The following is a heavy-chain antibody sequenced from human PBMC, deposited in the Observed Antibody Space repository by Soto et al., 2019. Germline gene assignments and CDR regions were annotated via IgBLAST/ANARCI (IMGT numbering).Heavy chain of an antibody. CDR1: GFTFDDYA. D-gene: IGHD5-12*01. Sequence: PGGSLRLSCEASGFTFDDYAMHWVRQAPGKGLEWVSGISWNSGSIGYADSVKGRFTISRDNAKNSLYLQMNSLRAEDTALFYCAKGRHSAYLTPFDYWGQGTQVTVSS. CDR2: ISWNSGSI. J-gene: IGHJ4*02. CDR3: AKGRHSAYLTPFDY. V-gene: IGHV3-9*01.